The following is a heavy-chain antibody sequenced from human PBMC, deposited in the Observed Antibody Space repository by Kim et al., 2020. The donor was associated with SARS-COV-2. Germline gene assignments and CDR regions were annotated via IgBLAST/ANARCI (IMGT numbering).Heavy chain of an antibody. V-gene: IGHV3-23*01. CDR3: ASRNGGRVFDY. CDR2: VSGSAGHT. D-gene: IGHD2-15*01. CDR1: GFTFSNYG. J-gene: IGHJ4*02. Sequence: GGSLRLSCAVSGFTFSNYGMSWVRQAPGKGLEWVSSVSGSAGHTYYADSVKGRFTISRDESKNTLFLQMNSLRAEDTAIYYCASRNGGRVFDYWGPGSLVTVSS.